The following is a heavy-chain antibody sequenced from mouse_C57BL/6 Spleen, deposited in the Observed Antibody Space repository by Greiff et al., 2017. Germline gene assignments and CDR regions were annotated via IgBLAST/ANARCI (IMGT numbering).Heavy chain of an antibody. Sequence: EVQRVESGGGLVQPGGSMKLSCAASGFTFSDAWMDWVRQSPEKGLEWVAEIRNKANNHATYYAESVKGRFTISRDDSKSSVYLQMNSLRAEDTGMYYCTPLYYYGSSYWYFDVWGTGTTVTVSS. CDR1: GFTFSDAW. CDR2: IRNKANNHAT. V-gene: IGHV6-6*01. D-gene: IGHD1-1*01. CDR3: TPLYYYGSSYWYFDV. J-gene: IGHJ1*03.